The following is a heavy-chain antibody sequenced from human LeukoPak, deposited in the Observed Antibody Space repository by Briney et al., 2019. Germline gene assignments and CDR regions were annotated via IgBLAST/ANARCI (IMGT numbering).Heavy chain of an antibody. CDR1: GFSFNSYA. J-gene: IGHJ6*02. Sequence: PGGSLRLSCAASGFSFNSYAMSWVRQAPGKGLQWVSAIGGSGGSTYYADSVKGRFTISRDNSKNTLYLQVNSLRAEDTAVYYCAKSEDFPVSYYYYGMDVWGQGTTVTVSS. V-gene: IGHV3-23*01. CDR2: IGGSGGST. D-gene: IGHD3-3*01. CDR3: AKSEDFPVSYYYYGMDV.